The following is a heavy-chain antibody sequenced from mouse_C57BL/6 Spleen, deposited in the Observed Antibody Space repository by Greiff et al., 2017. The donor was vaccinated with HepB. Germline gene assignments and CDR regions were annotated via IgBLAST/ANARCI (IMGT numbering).Heavy chain of an antibody. CDR3: ARSSSGKFYSMDY. V-gene: IGHV1-82*01. CDR1: GYAFSSSW. D-gene: IGHD3-2*02. CDR2: IYPGDGDT. J-gene: IGHJ4*01. Sequence: VQLQESGPELVKPGASVKISCKASGYAFSSSWMNWVKQRPGKGLEWIGRIYPGDGDTNYNGKFKGKATLTADKSSSTAYMQLSSLTSEYSAVYFCARSSSGKFYSMDYWGQGTSVTVSS.